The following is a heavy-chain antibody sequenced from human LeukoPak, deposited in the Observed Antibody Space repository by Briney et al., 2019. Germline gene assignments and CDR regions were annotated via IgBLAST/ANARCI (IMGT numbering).Heavy chain of an antibody. CDR1: GFTFSSYG. J-gene: IGHJ6*03. V-gene: IGHV3-23*01. CDR3: ARGGGSGSSGYMDV. D-gene: IGHD3-10*01. Sequence: PGGSLRLSCAASGFTFSSYGMSWVRQAPGKGLEWVSAISGSGGSTYYADSVKGRFTISRDNSKNTLYLQMNSLRAEDTALYYCARGGGSGSSGYMDVWGKGTTVTVSS. CDR2: ISGSGGST.